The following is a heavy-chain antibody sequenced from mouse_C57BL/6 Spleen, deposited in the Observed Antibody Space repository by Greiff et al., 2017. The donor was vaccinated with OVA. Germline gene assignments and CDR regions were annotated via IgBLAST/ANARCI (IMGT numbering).Heavy chain of an antibody. Sequence: QVQLQQPGAELVMPGASVKLSCKASGYTFTSYWMHWVKQRPGQGLEWIGEIDPSDSYTNYNQKFKGKSTLTVDKSSSTAYMQLSSLTSEDSAVYYCARGLDGSRLDYWGQGTTLTVSS. J-gene: IGHJ2*01. CDR3: ARGLDGSRLDY. CDR1: GYTFTSYW. CDR2: IDPSDSYT. V-gene: IGHV1-69*01. D-gene: IGHD1-1*01.